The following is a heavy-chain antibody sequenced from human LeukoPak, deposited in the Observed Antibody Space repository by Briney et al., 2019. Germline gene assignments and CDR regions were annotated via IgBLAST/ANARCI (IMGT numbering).Heavy chain of an antibody. CDR2: ISWNSGNI. D-gene: IGHD2-15*01. J-gene: IGHJ4*02. V-gene: IGHV3-9*01. CDR1: GFTFDDYA. CDR3: AKDRRYCSGGSCGGFDY. Sequence: PGRSLRLSCAGSGFTFDDYAMHWVRQAPGKGLEWVSGISWNSGNIGYADSVKGRFTISRDNAKNSLYLQMNSLRAEDTALYYCAKDRRYCSGGSCGGFDYWGQGTLVTVSS.